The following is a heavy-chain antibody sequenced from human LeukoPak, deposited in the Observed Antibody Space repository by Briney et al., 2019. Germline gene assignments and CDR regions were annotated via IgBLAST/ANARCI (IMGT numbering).Heavy chain of an antibody. J-gene: IGHJ4*02. CDR2: ISGSGGST. D-gene: IGHD1-26*01. CDR1: GFTFSSYE. CDR3: ITRYQLSGNYYEY. V-gene: IGHV3-23*01. Sequence: GGSLRLSCAASGFTFSSYEMNWVRQAPGKGLEWVSAISGSGGSTYYADSVKGRFTISRDNSKNTLYLQMNSLRAEDTAVYYCITRYQLSGNYYEYWGQGTLVTVSS.